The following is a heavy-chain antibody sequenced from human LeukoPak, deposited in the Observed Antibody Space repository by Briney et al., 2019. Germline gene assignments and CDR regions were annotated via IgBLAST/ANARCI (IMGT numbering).Heavy chain of an antibody. CDR1: GGSISSSSYY. Sequence: SETLSLTCTVSGGSISSSSYYWGWIRQPPGKGLEWIGSIYYSGSTNYNPSLKSRVTISVDTSKNQFSLKLSSVTAADTAVYYCARVGYDFWSGYSNDAFDIWGQGTMVTVSS. V-gene: IGHV4-39*07. CDR2: IYYSGST. D-gene: IGHD3-3*01. J-gene: IGHJ3*02. CDR3: ARVGYDFWSGYSNDAFDI.